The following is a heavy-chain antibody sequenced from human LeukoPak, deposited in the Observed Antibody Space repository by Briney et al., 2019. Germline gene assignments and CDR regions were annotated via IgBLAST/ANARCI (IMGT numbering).Heavy chain of an antibody. D-gene: IGHD5-24*01. Sequence: GGSLRLSCAAFGFTFSTYWMSWVRQAPGKGLEWVANIKEDGSEKYYVDSVRGRFTISRDNAKNSLFLQMNSLRAEDTAVYYCARDGWRAINYWGQGTLVTVS. J-gene: IGHJ4*02. CDR1: GFTFSTYW. V-gene: IGHV3-7*01. CDR2: IKEDGSEK. CDR3: ARDGWRAINY.